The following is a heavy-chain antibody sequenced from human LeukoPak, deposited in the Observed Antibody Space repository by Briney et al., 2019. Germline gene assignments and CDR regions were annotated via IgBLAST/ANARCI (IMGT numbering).Heavy chain of an antibody. CDR2: IYYSGST. J-gene: IGHJ4*02. D-gene: IGHD5-12*01. V-gene: IGHV4-39*01. CDR1: GGSVSSSDYY. CDR3: AVDSGYDPYDY. Sequence: PSETLSLTCTVSGGSVSSSDYYWGWIRQPPGKGLEWIGSIYYSGSTYYNPSLKSRVTISVDTSKNQFSLKLSSVTAADTAVYYCAVDSGYDPYDYWGQGTLVTVSS.